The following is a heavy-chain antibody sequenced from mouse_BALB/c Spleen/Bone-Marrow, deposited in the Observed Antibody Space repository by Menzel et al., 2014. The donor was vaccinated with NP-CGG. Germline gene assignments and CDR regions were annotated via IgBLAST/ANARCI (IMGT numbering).Heavy chain of an antibody. V-gene: IGHV1-54*01. CDR2: LNPGSGGT. Sequence: QVQLQQSGAELVRPGTSVKVSCKASGYAFTNYLIEWVKQRPGQGLEWIGVLNPGSGGTNYNEKFKGMATLTADKSSSSAYMQLSSLTSDDSAVYFCARRIYYAMGYWGQGTTLTVSS. CDR3: ARRIYYAMGY. CDR1: GYAFTNYL. J-gene: IGHJ2*01. D-gene: IGHD2-1*01.